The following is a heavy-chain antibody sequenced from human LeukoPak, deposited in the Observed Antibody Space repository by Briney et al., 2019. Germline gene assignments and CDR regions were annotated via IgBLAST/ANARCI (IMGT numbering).Heavy chain of an antibody. CDR3: ARTYCGGDCYYTYFDY. Sequence: GESLKISCKGSGYSFTTYCIAWVRQMPGEGLEWMGIIYPGDSDTRYSPSFQGQVTISADKSINTAYLQWSSLKASDTAMYYCARTYCGGDCYYTYFDYWGQGTLVTVSS. CDR1: GYSFTTYC. CDR2: IYPGDSDT. V-gene: IGHV5-51*01. D-gene: IGHD2-21*02. J-gene: IGHJ4*02.